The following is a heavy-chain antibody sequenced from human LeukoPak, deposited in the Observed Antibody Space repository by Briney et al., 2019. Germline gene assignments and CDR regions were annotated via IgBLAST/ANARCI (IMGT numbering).Heavy chain of an antibody. Sequence: SETLSLTCTVSGGSISSYYWSWIRQPPGKGLEWIGEINHSGSTNYNPSLKSRVTISVDTSKNQFSLKLSSVTAADTAVYYCARGRSRDGYNYYFDYWGQGTLVTVSS. CDR1: GGSISSYY. J-gene: IGHJ4*02. V-gene: IGHV4-34*01. D-gene: IGHD5-24*01. CDR2: INHSGST. CDR3: ARGRSRDGYNYYFDY.